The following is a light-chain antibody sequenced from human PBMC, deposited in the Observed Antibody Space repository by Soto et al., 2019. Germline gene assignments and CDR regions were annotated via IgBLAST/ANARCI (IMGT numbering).Light chain of an antibody. Sequence: DIQMTQSPSSVSASVGDRVTITCRASQGTSSWLAWYQQKPGKAPKLLIYAASSLQSGVPSRFSGSASGTYFTLTISSLQPEDFATYYCQQASSFPLTFGQGTRLEIK. V-gene: IGKV1D-12*01. CDR2: AAS. CDR3: QQASSFPLT. J-gene: IGKJ5*01. CDR1: QGTSSW.